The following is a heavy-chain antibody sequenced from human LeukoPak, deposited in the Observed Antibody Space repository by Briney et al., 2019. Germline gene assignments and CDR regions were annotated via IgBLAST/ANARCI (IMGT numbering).Heavy chain of an antibody. CDR3: ARRGGGVAGTFDY. Sequence: GGSLRLSCAASGFSFSSSTMHWVRQAPGKGLEWVSSIISYSSYIYYADSVKGRFTISRDNAKNSLFLQMDSLRAEDTAVYYCARRGGGVAGTFDYWGQGTLVTVSS. D-gene: IGHD6-19*01. CDR2: IISYSSYI. J-gene: IGHJ4*02. V-gene: IGHV3-21*01. CDR1: GFSFSSST.